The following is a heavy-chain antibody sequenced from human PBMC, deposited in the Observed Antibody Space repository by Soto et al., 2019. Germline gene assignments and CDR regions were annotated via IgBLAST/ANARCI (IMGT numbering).Heavy chain of an antibody. CDR3: ARAVSSLLYFFDY. CDR2: INPNSGGT. J-gene: IGHJ4*02. CDR1: GYTFTDSY. Sequence: GASVKVSCKASGYTFTDSYIHWVRQAPGQGPEWMGWINPNSGGTNYAQRFQDRVTMTRDTSISTVYMDLRRLRSDDTAAYYCARAVSSLLYFFDYWGQGTLVTVSS. V-gene: IGHV1-2*02.